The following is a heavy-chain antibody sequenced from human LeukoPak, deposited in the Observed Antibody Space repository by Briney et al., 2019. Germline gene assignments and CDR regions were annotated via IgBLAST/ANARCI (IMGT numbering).Heavy chain of an antibody. D-gene: IGHD1-14*01. CDR3: AKGGPEASAGLTWFDP. J-gene: IGHJ5*02. CDR2: VWYSGTT. CDR1: GGSINNYY. V-gene: IGHV4-59*01. Sequence: SETLSLTCTVSGGSINNYYWYWMRQPPGKGLEWIGYVWYSGTTKYNPSLKSRVTISVDTSKNQFSLKLNYVTAADTAVYYCAKGGPEASAGLTWFDPWGQGTRVTVSS.